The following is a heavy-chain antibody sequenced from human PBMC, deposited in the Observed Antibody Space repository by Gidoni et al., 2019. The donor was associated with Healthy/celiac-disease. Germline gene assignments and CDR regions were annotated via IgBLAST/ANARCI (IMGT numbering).Heavy chain of an antibody. Sequence: QVQLQQSGPGLVKPSQTLSLTCPISGDSVSSNSSAWNCVRKSPSRGHEWLGRTYYRSKWYNEYAVSVKSRITINPDTSKNQFSLQLNSVTPEDTAVYYCARDPYYDILTGYAPGYYYGMDVWGQGTTVTVSS. CDR1: GDSVSSNSSA. CDR2: TYYRSKWYN. D-gene: IGHD3-9*01. CDR3: ARDPYYDILTGYAPGYYYGMDV. V-gene: IGHV6-1*01. J-gene: IGHJ6*02.